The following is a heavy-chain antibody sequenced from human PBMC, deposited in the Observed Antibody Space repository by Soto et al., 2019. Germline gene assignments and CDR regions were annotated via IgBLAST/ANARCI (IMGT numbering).Heavy chain of an antibody. Sequence: ASVKVSCKASGYTFTSYDINWVRQATGQGLEWMGWMNPNSGNTGYAQKFQGRVTMTRNTSISTAYMELSSLRSEDTAVYYCARGNYDFWSGYYGYYYYYMYVWGKGTTVTVSS. J-gene: IGHJ6*03. D-gene: IGHD3-3*01. CDR3: ARGNYDFWSGYYGYYYYYMYV. V-gene: IGHV1-8*01. CDR1: GYTFTSYD. CDR2: MNPNSGNT.